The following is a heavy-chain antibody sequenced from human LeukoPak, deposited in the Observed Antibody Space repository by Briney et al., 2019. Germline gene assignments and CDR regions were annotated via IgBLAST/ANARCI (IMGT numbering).Heavy chain of an antibody. J-gene: IGHJ4*02. Sequence: PGGSLRLSCAASGFTFDDYAMHWVRQASGKGLEWVGRIRSKANSYATAYAASVKGRFTISRDDSKNTAYLQMNSLKTEDTAVYYCTSGYSYGYDYWGQGTLVTVSS. CDR1: GFTFDDYA. D-gene: IGHD5-18*01. CDR3: TSGYSYGYDY. CDR2: IRSKANSYAT. V-gene: IGHV3-73*01.